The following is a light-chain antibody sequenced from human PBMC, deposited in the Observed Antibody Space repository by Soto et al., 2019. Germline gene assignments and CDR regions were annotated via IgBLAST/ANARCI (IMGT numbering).Light chain of an antibody. V-gene: IGKV1-5*03. CDR2: KAS. J-gene: IGKJ1*01. CDR3: QHYNSYSEA. CDR1: QTIRSC. Sequence: DIQMTQCPSTLSGSVGDRVTITCRASQTIRSCFAWYHQKPGKAPKLLIYKASTLKSGVPSRFSGSGSGTEFTLTISSLQPDDFATYYCQHYNSYSEAFGQGTKVE.